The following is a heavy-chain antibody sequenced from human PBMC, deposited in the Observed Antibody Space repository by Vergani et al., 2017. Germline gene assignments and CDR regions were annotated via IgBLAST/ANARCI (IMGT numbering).Heavy chain of an antibody. D-gene: IGHD1-26*01. J-gene: IGHJ1*01. CDR1: GYTFTGYY. CDR2: INPNSGGT. CDR3: ARDRGGSYPEYFQH. Sequence: QVQLVQSGAEVKKPGASVKVSCKASGYTFTGYYMHWVRQAPGQGLEWMGWINPNSGGTNYAQKLQGRVTMTTDTSTSTAYMELRSLRSDDTAVYYCARDRGGSYPEYFQHWGQGTLVTVSS. V-gene: IGHV1-2*02.